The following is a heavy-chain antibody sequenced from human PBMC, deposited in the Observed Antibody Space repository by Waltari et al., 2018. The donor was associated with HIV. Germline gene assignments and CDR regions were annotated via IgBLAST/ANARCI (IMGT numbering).Heavy chain of an antibody. CDR3: TKEGYAYDFWSGSNSYYGLDV. CDR2: INSDGSAT. D-gene: IGHD3-3*01. J-gene: IGHJ6*02. CDR1: GFSFSGYW. Sequence: LVESGGGSVQPGKSLKLSCAASGFSFSGYWMHWVRQSPGKGLVWFALINSDGSATNYAGSVQGRLSISRDNRNNVLYLYMNKLRVDDTAVYYCTKEGYAYDFWSGSNSYYGLDVWGQGTTVTVSS. V-gene: IGHV3-74*02.